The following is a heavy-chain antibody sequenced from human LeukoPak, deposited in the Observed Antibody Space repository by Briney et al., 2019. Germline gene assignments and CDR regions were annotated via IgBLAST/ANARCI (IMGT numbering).Heavy chain of an antibody. CDR3: TRVSLLGMGDY. CDR2: IKQDGSEK. Sequence: GGSLRLSCAASGFIFSTSWMSWVRQAPGKGLEWVANIKQDGSEKYYVDSVKGRFTISRDNAKNSLYLQMNSLRADDTAVYYCTRVSLLGMGDYWGQGTLVTVSS. V-gene: IGHV3-7*05. D-gene: IGHD1-26*01. CDR1: GFIFSTSW. J-gene: IGHJ4*02.